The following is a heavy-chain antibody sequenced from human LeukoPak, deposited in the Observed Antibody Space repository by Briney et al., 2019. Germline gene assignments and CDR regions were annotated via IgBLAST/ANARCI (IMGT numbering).Heavy chain of an antibody. CDR2: IYYTGSS. CDR3: TRTSGSYSGTFDY. V-gene: IGHV4-39*07. CDR1: GGSIRSSDDY. J-gene: IGHJ4*02. D-gene: IGHD1-26*01. Sequence: PSETLSLTCSVSGGSIRSSDDYWGFVRQTPGKGLEWMGSIYYTGSSHYNPSLKSRATISVDTSKNQFSLKLPSVTAADTAVYYCTRTSGSYSGTFDYWGQGTLVTVSS.